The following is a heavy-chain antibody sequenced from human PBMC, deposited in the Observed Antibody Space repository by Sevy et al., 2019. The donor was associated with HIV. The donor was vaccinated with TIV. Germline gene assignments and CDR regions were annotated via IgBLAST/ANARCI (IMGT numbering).Heavy chain of an antibody. CDR1: GGSGGSISDYY. D-gene: IGHD2-15*01. V-gene: IGHV4-59*01. CDR2: INYSRST. J-gene: IGHJ5*02. Sequence: SETLSLTCSVSGGSGGSISDYYWSWIRQPPGKGLEWIGYINYSRSTKFNPSLKSRVTISVDTSKNQFSLKLTSVTAAHTAVYYCARGGTSLFAPWGQGTLVTVSS. CDR3: ARGGTSLFAP.